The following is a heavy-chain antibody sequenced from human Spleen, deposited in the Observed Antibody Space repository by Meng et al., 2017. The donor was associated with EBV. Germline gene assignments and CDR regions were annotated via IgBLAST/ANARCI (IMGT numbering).Heavy chain of an antibody. Sequence: QGQRVGCGGGLFKPGGSRTRSGAASGFTFSDYYMSWTRQAPGKGLEWVSYISSSGSTIYYADSVKGRFTISRDNAKNSLYLQMNSLRAEDTAVYYCASESGRGFTPDYWGQGTLVTVSS. CDR1: GFTFSDYY. CDR2: ISSSGSTI. CDR3: ASESGRGFTPDY. V-gene: IGHV3-11*01. J-gene: IGHJ4*02. D-gene: IGHD3-10*01.